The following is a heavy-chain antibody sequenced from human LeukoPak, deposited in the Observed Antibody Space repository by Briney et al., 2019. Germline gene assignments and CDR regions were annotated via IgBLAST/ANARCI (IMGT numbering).Heavy chain of an antibody. CDR3: AKDPVGVAAGSSLFDY. Sequence: GGSLRLSCAASGFTFSSYAMSWVRQAPGKGLEWVPAISGSGGSTYYADSVKGRFTISRDNSKNTLYLQMNSLRAEDTAVYYCAKDPVGVAAGSSLFDYWGQGTLVTVSS. V-gene: IGHV3-23*01. D-gene: IGHD6-13*01. J-gene: IGHJ4*02. CDR1: GFTFSSYA. CDR2: ISGSGGST.